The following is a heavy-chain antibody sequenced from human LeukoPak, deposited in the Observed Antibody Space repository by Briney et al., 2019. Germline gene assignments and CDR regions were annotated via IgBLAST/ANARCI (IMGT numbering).Heavy chain of an antibody. D-gene: IGHD6-19*01. CDR3: ARDSEIAVAGSYAFDT. V-gene: IGHV3-21*01. CDR1: GCTFSSYS. Sequence: GGSLRLYCAPSGCTFSSYSMNWVRQAPGRGLEWVSSSSSSSSYIHYADSVKGRFTISRDNAKNSLYLQMNSLRAEDTAVYYCARDSEIAVAGSYAFDTWGQGTMVTVSS. CDR2: SSSSSSYI. J-gene: IGHJ3*02.